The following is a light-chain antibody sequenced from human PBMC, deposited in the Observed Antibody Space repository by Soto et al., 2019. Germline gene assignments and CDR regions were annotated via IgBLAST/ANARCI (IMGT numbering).Light chain of an antibody. CDR1: SSDIGHYDY. J-gene: IGLJ1*01. CDR3: CSLTTSHTDD. Sequence: QSVLTQPASVSGTPGHSTTIYRTRASSDIGHYDYVSWYQQHPGKAPKLMIYHVTYRPSAVSNRYSGSKSGNSASLTISGLQAGDEAHYYCCSLTTSHTDDFGSGTKVTVL. CDR2: HVT. V-gene: IGLV2-14*03.